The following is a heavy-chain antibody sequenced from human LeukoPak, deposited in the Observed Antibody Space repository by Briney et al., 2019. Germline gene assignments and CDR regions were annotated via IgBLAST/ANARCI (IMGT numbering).Heavy chain of an antibody. CDR3: GRRRGMGSLDY. D-gene: IGHD2-8*01. CDR2: ISQDGSGK. CDR1: GFTFSSYA. Sequence: LTGGSLRLSCAASGFTFSSYAMSWVRQAPGKGLEWVINISQDGSGKNYADSVEGRFTISRDNAKNSLYLQMNSLRAEDTAVYYCGRRRGMGSLDYWGQGTLVTVSS. V-gene: IGHV3-7*03. J-gene: IGHJ4*02.